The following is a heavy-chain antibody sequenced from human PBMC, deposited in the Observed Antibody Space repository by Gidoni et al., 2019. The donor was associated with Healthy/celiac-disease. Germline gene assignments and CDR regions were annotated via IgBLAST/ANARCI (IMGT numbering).Heavy chain of an antibody. CDR2: ISTYSGNT. J-gene: IGHJ4*02. CDR1: GYTFTSYS. V-gene: IGHV1-18*04. CDR3: ARRNYFDY. Sequence: QVHLVQSGVEVKKPGASVKVSCRASGYTFTSYSISWVRQAPGQGLEWMGWISTYSGNTNYAQKFQGRVTMTTDTSTSTAYMELRSLRGDDTAVYFCARRNYFDYWGQGTLVTVSS.